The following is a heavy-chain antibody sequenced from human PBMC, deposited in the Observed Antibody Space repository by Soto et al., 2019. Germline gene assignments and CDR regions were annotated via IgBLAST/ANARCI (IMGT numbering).Heavy chain of an antibody. CDR1: GFTFRIYA. D-gene: IGHD2-15*01. CDR2: ISYDGSNN. CDR3: ARPLHRGGTAAVGMRNSGLDV. J-gene: IGHJ6*02. Sequence: QVQLVDSGGGVVQPGRSLRLSCAASGFTFRIYAMHWVRQAPGKGLEWVALISYDGSNNYYADSVKGRFTIFRDNSKNTLYLQMNILRPEDTAVYYCARPLHRGGTAAVGMRNSGLDVWGQGTTVNVSS. V-gene: IGHV3-30-3*01.